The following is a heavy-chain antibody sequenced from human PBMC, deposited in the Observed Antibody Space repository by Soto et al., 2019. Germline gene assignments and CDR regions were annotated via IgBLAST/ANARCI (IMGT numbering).Heavy chain of an antibody. CDR2: VHSSGIT. CDR1: GGSVSNDNFY. CDR3: ARGLTMGQLPSHFDH. V-gene: IGHV4-61*01. Sequence: SGTLSLTCTVSGGSVSNDNFYWSWIQQPPGKGLEWIGYVHSSGITNYNPSLKRRVTISVDTSRNQFSLRLSSVTAADTAVYYCARGLTMGQLPSHFDHWGQGTLVTVS. D-gene: IGHD3-16*01. J-gene: IGHJ5*02.